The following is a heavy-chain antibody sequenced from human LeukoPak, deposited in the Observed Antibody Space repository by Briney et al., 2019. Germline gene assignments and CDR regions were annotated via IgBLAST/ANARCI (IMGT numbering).Heavy chain of an antibody. Sequence: SETLSLTCAVYGGSFSGYYWSWIRQPPGKGLEWIGEINHSGSTNYNPSLKSRVTISVDTSRNQFSLKLSSVTAADTAVYYCARERPYYDFWSGYYTRANWLDPWGQGTLVTVSS. V-gene: IGHV4-34*01. CDR3: ARERPYYDFWSGYYTRANWLDP. J-gene: IGHJ5*02. CDR1: GGSFSGYY. D-gene: IGHD3-3*01. CDR2: INHSGST.